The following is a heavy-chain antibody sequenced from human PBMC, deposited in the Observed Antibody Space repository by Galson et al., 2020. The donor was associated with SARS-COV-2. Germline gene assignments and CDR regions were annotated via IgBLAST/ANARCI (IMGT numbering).Heavy chain of an antibody. D-gene: IGHD2-8*01. J-gene: IGHJ4*02. CDR2: IYYSGST. CDR3: ATLLMVYANYYFDY. CDR1: GGSISSSSYY. Sequence: SETLSLTCTVSGGSISSSSYYWGWIRQPPGKGLEWIGGIYYSGSTYYNPSLKSRVTISVDTSKNQFSLKLSSVTAADTAVYYCATLLMVYANYYFDYWGQGTLVTVSS. V-gene: IGHV4-39*07.